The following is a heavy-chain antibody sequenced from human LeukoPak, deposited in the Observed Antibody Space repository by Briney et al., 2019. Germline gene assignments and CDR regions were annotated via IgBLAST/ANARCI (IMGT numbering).Heavy chain of an antibody. J-gene: IGHJ3*02. Sequence: PGGSLRLSCAASGFTFSSYSMNWVRQAPGKGLEWVSSISSSSSYTNYADSVKGRFTISRDNAKNSLYLQMNSLRAEDTAVYYCAKARLRNDAFDIWGQGTRVTVSS. CDR2: ISSSSSYT. CDR1: GFTFSSYS. V-gene: IGHV3-21*04. D-gene: IGHD4-17*01. CDR3: AKARLRNDAFDI.